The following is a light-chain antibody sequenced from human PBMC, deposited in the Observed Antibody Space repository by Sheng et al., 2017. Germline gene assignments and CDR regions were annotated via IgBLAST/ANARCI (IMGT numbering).Light chain of an antibody. CDR1: SSDVGGYNR. CDR3: SSYTSSITWV. J-gene: IGLJ3*02. CDR2: DVT. Sequence: QSALTQPPSVSGSPGQSVTISCTGTSSDVGGYNRVSWYQQPPGTAPKLLIYDVTSRPSGVPDRFSGSKSGNTASLTISGLQAEDEADYYCSSYTSSITWVFGGGTKLTV. V-gene: IGLV2-18*02.